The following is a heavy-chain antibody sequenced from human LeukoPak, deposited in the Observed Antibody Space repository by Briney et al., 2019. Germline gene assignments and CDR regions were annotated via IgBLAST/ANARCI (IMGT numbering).Heavy chain of an antibody. CDR3: AKHGPPICSSTSCYGVY. D-gene: IGHD2-2*01. Sequence: GGSLRLSCAASGFTFSSYGMHWVRQAPGKGLEWVSAISGSGGSTYYADSVKGRFTISRDNSKNTLYLQMNSLRAEDTAVYYCAKHGPPICSSTSCYGVYWGQGTLVTVSS. J-gene: IGHJ4*02. V-gene: IGHV3-23*01. CDR2: ISGSGGST. CDR1: GFTFSSYG.